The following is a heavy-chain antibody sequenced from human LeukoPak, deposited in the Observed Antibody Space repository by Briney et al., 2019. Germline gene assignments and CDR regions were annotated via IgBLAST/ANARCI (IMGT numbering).Heavy chain of an antibody. CDR3: ARTIFGVVAYFDY. CDR2: ISSSSTYI. J-gene: IGHJ4*02. Sequence: GGSLRLSCAASGFTFSSYSMNWVRQAPGKGLEWGSAISSSSTYIYYADSLKGRFTISRDNAKNSLYLQMNSLRAEDTAVYYCARTIFGVVAYFDYWGQGTLVTVSS. CDR1: GFTFSSYS. V-gene: IGHV3-21*01. D-gene: IGHD3-3*01.